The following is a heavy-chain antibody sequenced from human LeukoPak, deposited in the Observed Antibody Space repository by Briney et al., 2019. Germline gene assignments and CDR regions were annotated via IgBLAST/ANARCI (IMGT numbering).Heavy chain of an antibody. D-gene: IGHD3-10*02. V-gene: IGHV1-69-2*01. CDR1: GYTFTDHY. Sequence: ATVKISCKASGYTFTDHYIHWLQQAPGKGLEWMGRVDPEEGEAISAQKFQDRVTITADTSTDTAYLELTSLTSDDTAIYYCATEVNVAYYNVPGNDYRGIDPWGPGTLVTVSS. CDR3: ATEVNVAYYNVPGNDYRGIDP. CDR2: VDPEEGEA. J-gene: IGHJ5*02.